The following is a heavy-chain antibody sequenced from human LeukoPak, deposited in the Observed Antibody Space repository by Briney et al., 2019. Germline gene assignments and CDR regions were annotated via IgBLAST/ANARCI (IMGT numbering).Heavy chain of an antibody. CDR1: GFTVCSNY. Sequence: PGGSLRLSCGASGFTVCSNYMSWVRQAPGKGLEWGSVIYSGDSTYPADSAKGRFTISRDNSKNTLFLQMNTRSAEDTAVYYCARLVGITYFDYWGQGTLVTVSS. D-gene: IGHD2-15*01. V-gene: IGHV3-53*01. CDR3: ARLVGITYFDY. CDR2: IYSGDST. J-gene: IGHJ4*02.